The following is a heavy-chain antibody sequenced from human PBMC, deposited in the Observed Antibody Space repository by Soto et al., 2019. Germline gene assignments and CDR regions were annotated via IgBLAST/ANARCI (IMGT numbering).Heavy chain of an antibody. Sequence: SETLSLTCTVSGGSISSYYWSWIRQPPGKGLECIGYIYYSGSTNYIPSLKIRVTISVDTSKNHFSLKLSSVTAADTAVYYFAIVFGGSSSWYLRYYYYYMDVWGKGTTVTVSS. J-gene: IGHJ6*03. CDR2: IYYSGST. CDR1: GGSISSYY. V-gene: IGHV4-59*12. CDR3: AIVFGGSSSWYLRYYYYYMDV. D-gene: IGHD6-13*01.